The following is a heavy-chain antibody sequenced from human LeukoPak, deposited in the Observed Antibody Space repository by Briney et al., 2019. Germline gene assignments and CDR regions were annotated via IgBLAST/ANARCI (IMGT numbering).Heavy chain of an antibody. CDR3: AKDSDELIAAAYNWFDP. Sequence: GGSLRLSCAASGFTFNTYAMSWVRQAPGKGLEWVSGISGSGGTTDYADSVKGRFTISRDNSKNTLYLQMTSLRADDTAIYYCAKDSDELIAAAYNWFDPWGQGTLVTVSS. J-gene: IGHJ5*02. D-gene: IGHD6-13*01. V-gene: IGHV3-23*01. CDR2: ISGSGGTT. CDR1: GFTFNTYA.